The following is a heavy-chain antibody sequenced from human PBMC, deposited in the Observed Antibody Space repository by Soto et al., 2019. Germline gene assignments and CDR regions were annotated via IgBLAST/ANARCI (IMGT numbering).Heavy chain of an antibody. Sequence: GGSLRLSCAASGFTFSTYEFNWVRQAPGRGLEWISYISVSGNIIKYAESVKGRFTISRDNAENSLHLHMSNLRVDDTALYFCVRDTMRASAAASIDFWGQGTPVTVSS. CDR1: GFTFSTYE. V-gene: IGHV3-48*03. J-gene: IGHJ1*01. D-gene: IGHD6-25*01. CDR2: ISVSGNII. CDR3: VRDTMRASAAASIDF.